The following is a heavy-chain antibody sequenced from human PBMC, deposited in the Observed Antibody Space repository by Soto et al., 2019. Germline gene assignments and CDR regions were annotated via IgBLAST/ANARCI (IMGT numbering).Heavy chain of an antibody. CDR3: AKDMKRYCSSTSCYEGGLVRAFDY. Sequence: EVQLLESGGGLVQPGGSLRLSCAASGFTFSSYAMSWVRQAPGKGLEWVSAISGSGGSTYYADSVKGRFTISRDNSKNTLYLPMNRMRAEDTAVYYCAKDMKRYCSSTSCYEGGLVRAFDYWGQGTLVTVSS. CDR2: ISGSGGST. CDR1: GFTFSSYA. D-gene: IGHD2-2*01. V-gene: IGHV3-23*01. J-gene: IGHJ4*02.